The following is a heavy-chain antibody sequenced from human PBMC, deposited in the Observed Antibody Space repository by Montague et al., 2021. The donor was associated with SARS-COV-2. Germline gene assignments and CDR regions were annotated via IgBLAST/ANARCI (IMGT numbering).Heavy chain of an antibody. J-gene: IGHJ4*02. CDR1: GASMKSYY. CDR3: ARVEGMIGGITHFDY. CDR2: TYYSGST. Sequence: SETLSLTCSVSGASMKSYYWTWVRQSPGKGLQWIGYTYYSGSTSYDPSLQSRLTMTVDTSKNQFTLRLMSVTAADSAVYYCARVEGMIGGITHFDYWAREPWSPSPQ. V-gene: IGHV4-59*01. D-gene: IGHD2-21*01.